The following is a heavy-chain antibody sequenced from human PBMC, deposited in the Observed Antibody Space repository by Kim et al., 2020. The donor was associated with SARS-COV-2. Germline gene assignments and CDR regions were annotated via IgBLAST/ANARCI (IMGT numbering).Heavy chain of an antibody. Sequence: SLEGRFHIPRDNAKNSLYLQMNSLRAEDTAVYYCAGEGGGSSCWSWFDPWGQGTLVTVSS. V-gene: IGHV3-21*01. J-gene: IGHJ5*02. D-gene: IGHD6-19*01. CDR3: AGEGGGSSCWSWFDP.